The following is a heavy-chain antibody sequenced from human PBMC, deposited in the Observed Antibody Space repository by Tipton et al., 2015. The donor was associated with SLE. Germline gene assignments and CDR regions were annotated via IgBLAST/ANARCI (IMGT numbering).Heavy chain of an antibody. D-gene: IGHD1-26*01. Sequence: TLSLTCTVSGGSISSTRYYWAWIRQPPGKGLEWIGSIHYSGSTYYNPSLKSRVTISVDTSKNQFSLKLSSVTAADTAVYYSAVTGRRRWFDPWGQGTLVTVSS. J-gene: IGHJ5*02. CDR1: GGSISSTRYY. V-gene: IGHV4-39*01. CDR2: IHYSGST. CDR3: AVTGRRRWFDP.